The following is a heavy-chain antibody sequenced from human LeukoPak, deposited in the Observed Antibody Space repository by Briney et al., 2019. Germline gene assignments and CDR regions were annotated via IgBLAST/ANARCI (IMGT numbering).Heavy chain of an antibody. CDR1: GFTFSSYS. D-gene: IGHD4/OR15-4a*01. CDR2: ISSSSSYI. J-gene: IGHJ4*02. Sequence: GGSLRLSCAASGFTFSSYSMNWVRQAPGKGLEWVSSISSSSSYIYYADSVKGRFTISRDNSKNTLYLQMNSLRAEDTAVYYCARESEVRSRYYFDYWGQGTLVTVSS. CDR3: ARESEVRSRYYFDY. V-gene: IGHV3-21*01.